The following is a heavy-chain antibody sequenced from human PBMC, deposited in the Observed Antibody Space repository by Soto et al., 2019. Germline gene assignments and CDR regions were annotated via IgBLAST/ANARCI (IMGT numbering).Heavy chain of an antibody. V-gene: IGHV3-21*04. CDR1: GFTFSSYS. CDR2: ISSSSSYI. Sequence: GGSLRLSCAASGFTFSSYSMNWVRQAPGKGLEWVSSISSSSSYIYYADSVKGRFTISRDNAKNSLYLQMNSLRAEDTALYYSAKDVGTGTYYYYYMDVWGRRTTDTVAS. CDR3: AKDVGTGTYYYYYMDV. D-gene: IGHD1-1*01. J-gene: IGHJ6*03.